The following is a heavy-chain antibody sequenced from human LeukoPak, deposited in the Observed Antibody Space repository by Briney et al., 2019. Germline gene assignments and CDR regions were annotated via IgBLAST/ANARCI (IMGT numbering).Heavy chain of an antibody. V-gene: IGHV1-2*02. J-gene: IGHJ6*02. Sequence: VSSVKVSCKASGYTFTGYYMHWVRQAPGQGLEWMGWINPNSGGTNYAQKFQGRVTMTRDTSISTAYMELSRLRSDDTAVYYCAFNLGFYQLPYYGMDVWGQGTTVTVSS. CDR1: GYTFTGYY. CDR3: AFNLGFYQLPYYGMDV. D-gene: IGHD2-2*01. CDR2: INPNSGGT.